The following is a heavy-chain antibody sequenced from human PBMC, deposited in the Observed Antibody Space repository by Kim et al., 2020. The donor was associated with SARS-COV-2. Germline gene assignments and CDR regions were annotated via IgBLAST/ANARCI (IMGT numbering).Heavy chain of an antibody. CDR2: ISAYNGNT. CDR1: GYTFTSYG. D-gene: IGHD6-13*01. CDR3: ARNLGGGDRSLFGSWWDYYYYGMDV. J-gene: IGHJ6*02. Sequence: ASVKVSCKASGYTFTSYGISWVRQAPGQGLEWMGWISAYNGNTNYAQKLQGRVTMTTDTSTSTAYMELRSLRSDDTAVYYCARNLGGGDRSLFGSWWDYYYYGMDVWGQGTTVTVSS. V-gene: IGHV1-18*04.